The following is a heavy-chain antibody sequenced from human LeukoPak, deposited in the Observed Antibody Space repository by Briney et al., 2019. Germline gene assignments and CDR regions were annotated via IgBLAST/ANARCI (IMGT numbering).Heavy chain of an antibody. CDR2: IYYSGST. D-gene: IGHD3-22*01. CDR3: ARDQGSGYPSPFDY. CDR1: GGSISSYY. Sequence: SETLSLTCTVSGGSISSYYWSWIRQPPGKGLEWIGYIYYSGSTNYNPSLKSRVTISVDTSKNQFSLKLSSVTAADTAVYYCARDQGSGYPSPFDYWGQGTLVTVSS. J-gene: IGHJ4*02. V-gene: IGHV4-59*01.